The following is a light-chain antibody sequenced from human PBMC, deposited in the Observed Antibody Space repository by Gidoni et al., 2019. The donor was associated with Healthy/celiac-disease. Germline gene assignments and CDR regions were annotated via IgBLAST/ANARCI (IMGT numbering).Light chain of an antibody. CDR1: SRDVGGYNY. CDR3: SSYTSSSTEGVV. V-gene: IGLV2-14*01. Sequence: QSALTQPASVSGSPGQSITISCTGTSRDVGGYNYVSWYQQHPGKAPKLMIYDVSNRPSGVSNRFSGSKSGNTASLTISGLQAEDEADYYCSSYTSSSTEGVVFGGGTKLTVL. CDR2: DVS. J-gene: IGLJ2*01.